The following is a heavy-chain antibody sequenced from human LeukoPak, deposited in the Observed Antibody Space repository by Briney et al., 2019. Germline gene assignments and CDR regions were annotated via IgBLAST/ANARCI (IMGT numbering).Heavy chain of an antibody. CDR1: GFTFSSYA. J-gene: IGHJ4*02. V-gene: IGHV3-23*01. Sequence: GGSLRLSCAASGFTFSSYAMSWVRQAPGKGLEWVSAISGSGDSTYYADSVKGRFTISRDNSKNTLYLQMNSLRAEDTAVYYCAKDRPVRYFDWLSPGGYFDYWGQGTLVAVSS. CDR2: ISGSGDST. D-gene: IGHD3-9*01. CDR3: AKDRPVRYFDWLSPGGYFDY.